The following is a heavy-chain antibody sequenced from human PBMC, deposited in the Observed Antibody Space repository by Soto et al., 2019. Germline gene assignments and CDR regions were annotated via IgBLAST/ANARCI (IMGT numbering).Heavy chain of an antibody. D-gene: IGHD2-2*01. CDR2: ISAYNGNT. J-gene: IGHJ4*02. CDR3: AREHCSSTSCYYDY. CDR1: GYTFTSYG. V-gene: IGHV1-18*01. Sequence: GASVKVSCKASGYTFTSYGISWVRQAPGQGLEWMGWISAYNGNTNYAQKLQGRVTMTTDTSTSTAYMELRSLRSDDTAVYYCAREHCSSTSCYYDYWGQGTLVTAPQ.